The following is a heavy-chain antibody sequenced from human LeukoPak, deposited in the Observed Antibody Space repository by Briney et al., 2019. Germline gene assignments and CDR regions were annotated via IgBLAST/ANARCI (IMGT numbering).Heavy chain of an antibody. CDR2: ISTTGSTI. Sequence: PGGSLRLSCTASGFSFSDYAMNWVRQAPGKGLEWLSFISTTGSTIYYADSVKGRFSISRDNAKNSLYLQMNSLRAEDTAVYYCARDLLGWELHYFDYWGQGTLVTVSS. D-gene: IGHD1-26*01. J-gene: IGHJ4*02. V-gene: IGHV3-48*03. CDR3: ARDLLGWELHYFDY. CDR1: GFSFSDYA.